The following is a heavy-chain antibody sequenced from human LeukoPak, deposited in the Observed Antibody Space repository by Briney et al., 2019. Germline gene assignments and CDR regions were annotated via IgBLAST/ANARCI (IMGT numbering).Heavy chain of an antibody. CDR3: AKGPAATDF. V-gene: IGHV3-23*01. D-gene: IGHD6-13*01. J-gene: IGHJ4*02. CDR1: GFTFTSYA. Sequence: GGSLRLSCAATGFTFTSYAMNWVRQAPGKGLEWVSAISGSGGSTYYADSVKGRFTISRDNSKNTLYLQMNSLRAEDTAVYYCAKGPAATDFWGQGTLVTVSS. CDR2: ISGSGGST.